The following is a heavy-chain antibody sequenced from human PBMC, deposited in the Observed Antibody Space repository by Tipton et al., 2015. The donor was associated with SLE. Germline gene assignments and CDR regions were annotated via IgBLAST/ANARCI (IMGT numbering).Heavy chain of an antibody. CDR1: GYSFTSYS. CDR3: VRDLYDTSGYYLHY. D-gene: IGHD3-22*01. Sequence: QLVQSGPEVKEPGASVRVSCKTSGYSFTSYSINWVRQAPGQGLQWMGWINTNTGSPTYAQGFTGRFVFSLDTSVSTANLQITSLKAEDTAVYYCVRDLYDTSGYYLHYWGQGTLVTVSS. J-gene: IGHJ4*02. CDR2: INTNTGSP. V-gene: IGHV7-4-1*02.